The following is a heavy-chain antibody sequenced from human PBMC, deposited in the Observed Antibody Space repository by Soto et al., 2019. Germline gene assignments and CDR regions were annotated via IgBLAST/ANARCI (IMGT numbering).Heavy chain of an antibody. CDR1: GGSINSNSYY. V-gene: IGHV4-39*01. Sequence: QMQLQESGPGLVKPSETLSLTCTVSGGSINSNSYYWAWIRQPPGKGLEWIGNVYYSGSSYFNPSLKSRVTISVDTSNTQFSLKLTSVTAADTAVYYCARLTVVNLRQRWFDPWGQGTLVTVSS. D-gene: IGHD2-15*01. CDR3: ARLTVVNLRQRWFDP. CDR2: VYYSGSS. J-gene: IGHJ5*02.